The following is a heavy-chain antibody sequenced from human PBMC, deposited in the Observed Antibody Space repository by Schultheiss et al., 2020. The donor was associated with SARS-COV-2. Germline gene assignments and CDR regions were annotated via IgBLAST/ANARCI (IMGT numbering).Heavy chain of an antibody. CDR3: ARDLEYGDIGGLDY. D-gene: IGHD4-17*01. J-gene: IGHJ4*02. Sequence: ASVKVSCKASGYTFTSYGISWVRQAPGQGLEWMGWICAYNGNTNYAQKLQGRVTMTTDTSTSTAYMELRSLRSDDTAVYYCARDLEYGDIGGLDYWGQGTLVTVSS. CDR2: ICAYNGNT. CDR1: GYTFTSYG. V-gene: IGHV1-18*01.